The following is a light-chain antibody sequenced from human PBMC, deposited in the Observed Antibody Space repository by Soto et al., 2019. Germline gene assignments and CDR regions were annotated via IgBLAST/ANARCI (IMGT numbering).Light chain of an antibody. CDR3: QQYNSYPSMYT. V-gene: IGKV1-5*01. CDR2: DAS. CDR1: QSISSW. J-gene: IGKJ2*01. Sequence: DIPMTQSPSTLSASVGDRVTITCRASQSISSWLAWYQQKPGKAPKLLIYDASSLESGVPSRFSGSGSGTEFTLTTISLQPDDFATYYCQQYNSYPSMYTFGQGTKLEIK.